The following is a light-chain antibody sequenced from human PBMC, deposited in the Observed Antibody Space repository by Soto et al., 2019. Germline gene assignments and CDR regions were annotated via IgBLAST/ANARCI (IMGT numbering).Light chain of an antibody. J-gene: IGKJ1*01. V-gene: IGKV3-20*01. CDR3: QQYGSSSWT. CDR1: QSVSSTY. CDR2: GSS. Sequence: EIVLTQSPGTLSLSPGERATLSCSASQSVSSTYLAWYQQQPGQAPRLLIYGSSNRATGIPDRFSGSGSGTDFTLTISRLEPEDFAVYYCQQYGSSSWTFGQGTKV.